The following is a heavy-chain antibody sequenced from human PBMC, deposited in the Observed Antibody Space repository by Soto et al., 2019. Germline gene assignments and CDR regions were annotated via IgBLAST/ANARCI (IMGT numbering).Heavy chain of an antibody. CDR1: GGSISSGGYY. Sequence: QVQLQESGPGLVKPSQTLSLTCTVSGGSISSGGYYWSWIRQHPGKGLEWIGFIYYSGSTYYNPSLKSRLTISVDMSKNQFSLKLSSVTAADTAVYYCARGGTVTTYYNYYGMDVWGQGTTVTVSS. V-gene: IGHV4-31*03. CDR2: IYYSGST. CDR3: ARGGTVTTYYNYYGMDV. D-gene: IGHD4-17*01. J-gene: IGHJ6*02.